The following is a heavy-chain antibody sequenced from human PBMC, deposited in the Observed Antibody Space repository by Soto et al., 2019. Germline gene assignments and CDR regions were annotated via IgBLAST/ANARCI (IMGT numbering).Heavy chain of an antibody. J-gene: IGHJ4*02. V-gene: IGHV3-74*01. CDR2: IKYDGTIT. CDR1: GFTFRSYW. CDR3: ARRHYFDY. Sequence: EVQLVESGGDLVQPGGSLRLSCAGSGFTFRSYWMHWVRQVPGKGLVWVARIKYDGTITYYADSVKGRFTISRDNAKNTVYLQMNSLRAEDTAVYYCARRHYFDYWGLGTLVTVSS.